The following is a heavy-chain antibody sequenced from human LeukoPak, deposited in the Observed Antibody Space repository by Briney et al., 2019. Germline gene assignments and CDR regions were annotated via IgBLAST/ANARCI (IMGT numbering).Heavy chain of an antibody. D-gene: IGHD3-10*01. V-gene: IGHV3-48*02. CDR2: ISSSSSTI. CDR1: GFTFSTYW. J-gene: IGHJ4*02. Sequence: GGSLRLPCAASGFTFSTYWMHWVRQAPGKGPVWVSHISSSSSTIYYADSVKGRFTISRDNGKNSLYLQMNSLREEDTAVYYCVRGDGWFGELLNFDNWGQGTLVTVSS. CDR3: VRGDGWFGELLNFDN.